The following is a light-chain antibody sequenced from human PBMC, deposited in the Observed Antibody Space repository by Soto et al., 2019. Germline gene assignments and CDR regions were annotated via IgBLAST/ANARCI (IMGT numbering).Light chain of an antibody. V-gene: IGLV1-51*02. J-gene: IGLJ7*02. CDR3: GTWDSSLSAEL. CDR2: ENN. CDR1: SSNIGNNY. Sequence: QSVLTQPPSVSAAPGQKVTISFSGSSSNIGNNYVSWYQQLPGTAPKLLLYENNKRPSGIPDRFSGSKSGTSATLGITGLQTGDEADYYCGTWDSSLSAELFGGGTQLTAL.